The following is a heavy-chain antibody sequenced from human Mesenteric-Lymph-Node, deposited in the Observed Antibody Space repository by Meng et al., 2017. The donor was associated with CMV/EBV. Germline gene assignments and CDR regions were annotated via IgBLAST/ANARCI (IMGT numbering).Heavy chain of an antibody. Sequence: SETLSLTCAVSGYSFSSTTYTWGWIRQPPGKGLEWIGTTYSSGNTYYNPSPKSRLTISVDTSKNQFSLKPSSVTAADTAVYYCAGGGGSTWYEVDYFDSWGQGTLVTVSS. D-gene: IGHD6-13*01. J-gene: IGHJ4*02. CDR3: AGGGGSTWYEVDYFDS. CDR2: TYSSGNT. CDR1: GYSFSSTTYT. V-gene: IGHV4-39*07.